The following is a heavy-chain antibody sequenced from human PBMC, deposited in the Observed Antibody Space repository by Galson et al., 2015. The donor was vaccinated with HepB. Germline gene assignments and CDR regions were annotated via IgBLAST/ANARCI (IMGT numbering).Heavy chain of an antibody. V-gene: IGHV1-24*01. CDR1: GYRLINLS. Sequence: SVKVSCKVSGYRLINLSMHWVRQPPGKRLEWMGGFDPEEGRKIYPQSFQGRVTMTEDTDTDTAYMQLSSLRPDDTAVYSCAAYDSGWKRHFDYWGQGSLVTVSS. J-gene: IGHJ4*02. CDR3: AAYDSGWKRHFDY. CDR2: FDPEEGRK. D-gene: IGHD6-19*01.